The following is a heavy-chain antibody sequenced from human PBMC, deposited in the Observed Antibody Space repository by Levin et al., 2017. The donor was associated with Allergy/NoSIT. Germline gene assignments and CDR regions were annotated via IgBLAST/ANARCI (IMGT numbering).Heavy chain of an antibody. CDR3: ARDRELRIDGGDYMDV. V-gene: IGHV4-59*01. CDR2: IYYSGST. CDR1: GGSISSYY. D-gene: IGHD3-10*01. Sequence: SCTVSGGSISSYYWSWIRQPPGKGLEWIGYIYYSGSTNYNPSLKSRVTISVDTSKNQFSLKLSSVTAADTAVYYCARDRELRIDGGDYMDVWGKGTTVTVSS. J-gene: IGHJ6*03.